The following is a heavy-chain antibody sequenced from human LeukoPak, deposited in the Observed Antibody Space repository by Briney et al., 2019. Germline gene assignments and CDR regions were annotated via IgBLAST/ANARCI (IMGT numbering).Heavy chain of an antibody. J-gene: IGHJ6*02. CDR2: MYYSGNT. CDR1: GFTFSSYG. D-gene: IGHD2-2*01. Sequence: GSLRLSCTASGFTFSSYGMIWVRQAPGKGLEWIGYMYYSGNTNYNPSLKSRVTISVETSKNQFSLKLSSVTAADTAVYYCARSGYCSSDRCTGYNGMDVWGQGTTVTVSS. CDR3: ARSGYCSSDRCTGYNGMDV. V-gene: IGHV4-59*01.